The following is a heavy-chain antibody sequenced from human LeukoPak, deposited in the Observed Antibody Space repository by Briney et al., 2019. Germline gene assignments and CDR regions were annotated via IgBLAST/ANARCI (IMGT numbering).Heavy chain of an antibody. Sequence: PGGSLRLSCAASGFTFSNAWMSWVRQAPGKGLEWVGRIKSKTDGGTTDYAAPVKGRFTISRDDSKNTLYLQMNSLRAEDTAVYYCAKDSWVTIDGGAPAHWGQGTLVTVSS. V-gene: IGHV3-15*01. CDR2: IKSKTDGGTT. J-gene: IGHJ4*02. CDR1: GFTFSNAW. D-gene: IGHD3-16*01. CDR3: AKDSWVTIDGGAPAH.